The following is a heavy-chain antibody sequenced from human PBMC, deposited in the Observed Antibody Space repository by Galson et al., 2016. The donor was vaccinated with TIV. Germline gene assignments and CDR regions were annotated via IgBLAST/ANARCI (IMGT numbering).Heavy chain of an antibody. V-gene: IGHV4-38-2*02. CDR3: IREGSTVTMHHYFGMDV. CDR2: IYESGTT. D-gene: IGHD4-17*01. CDR1: GFSIKSGYF. Sequence: ETLSLTCVVSGFSIKSGYFWGWIRQPPGKGLQWIGSIYESGTTYSNPPLKSRLTMSVDTSKNQFSLKLSSVTAADTAVYYCIREGSTVTMHHYFGMDVWGQGTSVTVSS. J-gene: IGHJ6*02.